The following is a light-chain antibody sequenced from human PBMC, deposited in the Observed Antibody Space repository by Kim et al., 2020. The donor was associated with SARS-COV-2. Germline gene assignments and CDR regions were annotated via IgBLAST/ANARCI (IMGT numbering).Light chain of an antibody. CDR1: QSISSY. CDR2: AAS. J-gene: IGKJ5*01. CDR3: LQSYSTPIT. Sequence: DIQMNQSPSSLSASVGDRVTITCRASQSISSYLNWYQQKPGKAPKLLIYAASSLQSGVPSRFSVSGSGTDFTLTISSLQPVDFTTYYFLQSYSTPITFGQGTRLEIK. V-gene: IGKV1-39*01.